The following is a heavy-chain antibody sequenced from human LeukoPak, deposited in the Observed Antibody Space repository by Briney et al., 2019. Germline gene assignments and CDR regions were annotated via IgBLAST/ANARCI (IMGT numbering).Heavy chain of an antibody. CDR3: ARQSRGIAVAGLDY. Sequence: ASETLSLTCTVSGGSISSYYWTWIRQPPGKGLEWIGYIYYNGSTNYNPSLKSRVTISVDISKNQFSLKLNSVTAADTAVYYCARQSRGIAVAGLDYWGQGILVTVSS. V-gene: IGHV4-59*08. D-gene: IGHD6-19*01. J-gene: IGHJ4*02. CDR2: IYYNGST. CDR1: GGSISSYY.